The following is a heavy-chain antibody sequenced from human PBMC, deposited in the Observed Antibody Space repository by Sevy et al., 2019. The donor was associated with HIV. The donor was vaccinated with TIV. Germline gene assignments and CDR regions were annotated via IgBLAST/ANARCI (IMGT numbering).Heavy chain of an antibody. D-gene: IGHD3-16*01. Sequence: ASVKVSCKASGYIFSDYHIHWARQAPGQRLEWMGWINGKSGDTEYAGKFRGRVTMSRDKSISTAYMELTRLQSDDTAVYYCARVGVGGGAFFDHWGQGTLVTVSS. CDR1: GYIFSDYH. V-gene: IGHV1-2*02. CDR3: ARVGVGGGAFFDH. CDR2: INGKSGDT. J-gene: IGHJ4*02.